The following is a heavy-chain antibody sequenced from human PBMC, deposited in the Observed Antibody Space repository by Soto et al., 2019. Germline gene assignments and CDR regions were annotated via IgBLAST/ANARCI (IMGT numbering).Heavy chain of an antibody. D-gene: IGHD6-19*01. Sequence: GGSLRLSCAASGFTFSSYAMSWVRQAPGKGLEWVSAISGSGGSTYDADSVKGRFTISRDNSKNTLYLQMDSLRAEDTAIYYCAKYHSTGWYYFDYWGQGTLVTVSS. J-gene: IGHJ4*02. CDR3: AKYHSTGWYYFDY. CDR2: ISGSGGST. V-gene: IGHV3-23*01. CDR1: GFTFSSYA.